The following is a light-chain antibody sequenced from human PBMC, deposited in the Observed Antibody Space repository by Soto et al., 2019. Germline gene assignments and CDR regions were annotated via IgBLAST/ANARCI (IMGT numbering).Light chain of an antibody. V-gene: IGKV1-33*01. Sequence: DMQMTQSPSCLSAAVGDRVTITLQASQDISNYLNWYQQKPGKAPKLLIYDASNLETGVPSRFSGSGSGTDFTFTISSLQPEDIATYYCQQYDNVPITFGQGTRLEIK. CDR2: DAS. CDR3: QQYDNVPIT. J-gene: IGKJ5*01. CDR1: QDISNY.